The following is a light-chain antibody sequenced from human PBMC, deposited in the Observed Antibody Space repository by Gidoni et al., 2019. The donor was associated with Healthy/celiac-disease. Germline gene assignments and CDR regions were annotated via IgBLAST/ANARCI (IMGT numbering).Light chain of an antibody. Sequence: DIQMTQSPSSLSASVGDRVTITCRASQSISTFLCWYQQKPGKAPKLLIYAASSLQSGVPSRFSGRGSGTDFTLTISSLQPADFATYYCQQSYGIPTFXXXTKXEI. V-gene: IGKV1-39*01. CDR1: QSISTF. CDR3: QQSYGIPT. J-gene: IGKJ2*01. CDR2: AAS.